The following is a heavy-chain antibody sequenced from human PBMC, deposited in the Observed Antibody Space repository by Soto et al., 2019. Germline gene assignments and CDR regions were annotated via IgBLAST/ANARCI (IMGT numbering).Heavy chain of an antibody. CDR3: ARSEALRFLEWPN. Sequence: QVQLVQSGAEVKKPGASVKVSCKASGYTFTGYYMHWVRQAPGQGLEWMGWINPNSGGTNYAQKLQGRVTMTTDTSTSTAYMELRSLRSDDTAVYYCARSEALRFLEWPNWGQGTLVTVSS. D-gene: IGHD3-3*01. V-gene: IGHV1-2*02. CDR1: GYTFTGYY. CDR2: INPNSGGT. J-gene: IGHJ4*02.